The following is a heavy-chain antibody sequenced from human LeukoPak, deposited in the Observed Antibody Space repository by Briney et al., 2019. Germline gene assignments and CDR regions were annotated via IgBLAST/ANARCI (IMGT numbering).Heavy chain of an antibody. CDR1: GYTFTGYY. CDR2: INPNSGGT. J-gene: IGHJ4*02. D-gene: IGHD3-22*01. Sequence: GASVKVSCKASGYTFTGYYMHWVRQAPGQGLEGMGWINPNSGGTNYAQKFQGRVTMTRDTSISTDYMELSRLRSDDTGVYYCARAYYYDSSGSLHYWGQGTLVSVSS. V-gene: IGHV1-2*02. CDR3: ARAYYYDSSGSLHY.